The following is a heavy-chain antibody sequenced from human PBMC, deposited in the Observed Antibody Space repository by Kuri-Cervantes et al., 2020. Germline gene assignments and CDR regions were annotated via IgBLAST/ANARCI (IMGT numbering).Heavy chain of an antibody. Sequence: GGSLRLSCAASGFTFDDYAMHWVRQAPGKGLEWVSGISWNSGSIGYADSVKGRFTISRDNAKNSLYLQMNSLRAEDTAVYYCARDSLPDTAYYYYGMDVWGQGTTVTVSS. J-gene: IGHJ6*02. CDR1: GFTFDDYA. CDR3: ARDSLPDTAYYYYGMDV. D-gene: IGHD5-18*01. V-gene: IGHV3-9*01. CDR2: ISWNSGSI.